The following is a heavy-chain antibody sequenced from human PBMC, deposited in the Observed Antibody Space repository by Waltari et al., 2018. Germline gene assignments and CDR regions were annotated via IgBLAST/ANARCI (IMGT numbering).Heavy chain of an antibody. D-gene: IGHD3-16*01. CDR3: ASTLVSLHWFDP. CDR1: GGTFSSYA. Sequence: QVQLVQSGAEVKKPGSSVKVSCKASGGTFSSYAISWVRQAPGQGLEWMGGIIPIFGTANYEQKFQGRVTSTADESTSTAYMGLSSLRSEDTAVYYCASTLVSLHWFDPWGQGTLVTVSS. CDR2: IIPIFGTA. V-gene: IGHV1-69*13. J-gene: IGHJ5*02.